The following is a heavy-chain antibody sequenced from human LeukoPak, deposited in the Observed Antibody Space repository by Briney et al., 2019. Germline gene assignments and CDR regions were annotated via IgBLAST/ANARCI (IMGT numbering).Heavy chain of an antibody. CDR3: ATYTYYDILTGYWEDAFDI. Sequence: GGSLRLSCAASGFTFSSYAVSWVRQAPGKGLEWVSAISGSGGSTYYADSVKGRFTISRDNSKNTLYLQMNSLRAEDTAVYYCATYTYYDILTGYWEDAFDIWGQGTMVTVSS. CDR1: GFTFSSYA. V-gene: IGHV3-23*01. D-gene: IGHD3-9*01. J-gene: IGHJ3*02. CDR2: ISGSGGST.